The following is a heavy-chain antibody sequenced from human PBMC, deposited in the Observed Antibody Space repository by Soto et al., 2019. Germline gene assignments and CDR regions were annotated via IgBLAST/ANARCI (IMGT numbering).Heavy chain of an antibody. J-gene: IGHJ4*02. CDR3: ARGLRYFDSYSD. V-gene: IGHV4-4*02. Sequence: QVQLQESGPGLVKPSGTLSLTCAVSGGSISSSNWWSWVRQPPGKGLEWIGEIYHSGSTNYNPSLKIRXXIXVXXSKNQFSLKLSSVTAADTAVYYCARGLRYFDSYSDWGQGTLVTVSS. CDR2: IYHSGST. D-gene: IGHD3-9*01. CDR1: GGSISSSNW.